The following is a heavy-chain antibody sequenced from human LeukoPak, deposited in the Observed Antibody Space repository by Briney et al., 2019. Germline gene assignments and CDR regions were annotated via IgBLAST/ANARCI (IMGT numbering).Heavy chain of an antibody. CDR2: MYYAGTNQ. D-gene: IGHD5-24*01. CDR3: ARVRRDGYNRDAFDI. V-gene: IGHV3-33*01. CDR1: DFTFSNYG. Sequence: GGSLRLSCAASDFTFSNYGMHWVRQAPGKGLEWVAVMYYAGTNQYYADSVKGRFTISRDNSNNRLYLQMNGLRAEDTAVYYCARVRRDGYNRDAFDIWGQGTMVTVSS. J-gene: IGHJ3*02.